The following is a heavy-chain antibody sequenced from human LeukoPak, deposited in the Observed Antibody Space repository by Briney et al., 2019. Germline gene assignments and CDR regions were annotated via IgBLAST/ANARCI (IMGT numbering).Heavy chain of an antibody. CDR2: IYTSGST. Sequence: PSQTLSLTCTVSGGSISSGSYYWSWIRQPAGKGLEWIGRIYTSGSTNYNPSLKSRVTISVDTSKNQFSLKLSSVTAADTAVYYCARDLEAYCSSTSCYEYYYYMDVWGKGTTVTISS. D-gene: IGHD2-2*01. CDR1: GGSISSGSYY. V-gene: IGHV4-61*02. CDR3: ARDLEAYCSSTSCYEYYYYMDV. J-gene: IGHJ6*03.